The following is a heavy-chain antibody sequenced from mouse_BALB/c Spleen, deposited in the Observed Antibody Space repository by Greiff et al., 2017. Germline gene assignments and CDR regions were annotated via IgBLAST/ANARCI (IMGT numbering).Heavy chain of an antibody. CDR1: GYTFTSYT. V-gene: IGHV1-4*02. CDR2: INPSSGYT. CDR3: ARRDYYGSSNAMDY. Sequence: QVQLQQSAAELARPGASVKMSCKASGYTFTSYTMHWVKQRPGQGLEWIGYINPSSGYTEYNQKFKDKTTLTADKSSSTAYMQLSSLTSEDSAVYYCARRDYYGSSNAMDYWGQGTSVTVSS. D-gene: IGHD1-1*01. J-gene: IGHJ4*01.